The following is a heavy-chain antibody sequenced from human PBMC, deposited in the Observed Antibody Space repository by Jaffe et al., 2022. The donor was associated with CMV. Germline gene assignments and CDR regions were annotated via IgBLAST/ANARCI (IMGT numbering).Heavy chain of an antibody. CDR1: GFTFSSYA. CDR2: ISGSGGST. V-gene: IGHV3-23*04. J-gene: IGHJ4*02. D-gene: IGHD6-13*01. CDR3: AKENFTGSWYDGWVYYFDY. Sequence: EVQLVESGGGLVQPGGSLRLSCAASGFTFSSYAMSWVRQAPGKGLEWVSAISGSGGSTYYADSVKGRFTISRDNSKNTLYLQMNSLRAEDTAVYYCAKENFTGSWYDGWVYYFDYWGQGTLVTVSS.